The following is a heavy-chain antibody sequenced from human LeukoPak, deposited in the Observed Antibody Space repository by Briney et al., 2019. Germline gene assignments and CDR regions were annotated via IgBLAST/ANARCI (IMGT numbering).Heavy chain of an antibody. V-gene: IGHV3-30*04. J-gene: IGHJ4*02. CDR3: ARAINSAWHNIDY. CDR2: ISYHGSDK. CDR1: GFTFSSYA. Sequence: PGASLRLSCAASGFTFSSYAMSWVRQAPGKGLEWVAVISYHGSDKYYGDSVKGRFTISRDNSKNTLYLQMNSLRTEDTAVFYCARAINSAWHNIDYWGQGTLVTVSS. D-gene: IGHD2/OR15-2a*01.